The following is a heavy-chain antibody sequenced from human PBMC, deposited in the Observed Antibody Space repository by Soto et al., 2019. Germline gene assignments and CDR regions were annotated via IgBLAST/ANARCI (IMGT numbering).Heavy chain of an antibody. Sequence: ALLKLSRKASGYAFTGYVVGWLRQTPGQGLEWMGWISAYNGNTNYAQKLQGRVTMTTDTSTSTAYMELRSLRSDDTAVYYCARDTSTVTTDWFDPWGQGTLVTVSS. J-gene: IGHJ5*02. CDR2: ISAYNGNT. D-gene: IGHD4-17*01. CDR1: GYAFTGYV. CDR3: ARDTSTVTTDWFDP. V-gene: IGHV1-18*01.